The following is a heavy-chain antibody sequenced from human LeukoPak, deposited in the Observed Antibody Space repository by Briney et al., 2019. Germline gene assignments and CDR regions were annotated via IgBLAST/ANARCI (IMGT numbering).Heavy chain of an antibody. V-gene: IGHV4-39*01. D-gene: IGHD4-17*01. CDR1: GGSISSSSYY. J-gene: IGHJ4*02. CDR2: IYYSGST. Sequence: SETLSLTCTASGGSISSSSYYWGWIRQPPGKGLEWIGSIYYSGSTYYNPSLKSRVTISVDTSKNQFSLKLSSVTAADTAVYYCARLAKPYGDYGSWGQGTLVTVSS. CDR3: ARLAKPYGDYGS.